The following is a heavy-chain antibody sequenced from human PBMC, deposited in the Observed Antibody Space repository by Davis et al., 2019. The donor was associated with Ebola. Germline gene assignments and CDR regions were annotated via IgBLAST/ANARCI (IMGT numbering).Heavy chain of an antibody. Sequence: ASVKVSFKASRYTFTSYGITWVRQAPGQGLEWMGWINPHNGNTNYAQNVQGRVTMTTDTSTSTAYMEVGILRSDDTAVYYCARAQFPTTSDHWGQGTLVTVSS. CDR1: RYTFTSYG. V-gene: IGHV1-18*04. CDR3: ARAQFPTTSDH. D-gene: IGHD1-1*01. CDR2: INPHNGNT. J-gene: IGHJ4*02.